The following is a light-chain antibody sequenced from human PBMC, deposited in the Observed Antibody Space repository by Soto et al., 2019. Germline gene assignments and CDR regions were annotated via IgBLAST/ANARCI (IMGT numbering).Light chain of an antibody. CDR3: SSYTSSSTLYG. V-gene: IGLV2-14*01. J-gene: IGLJ1*01. CDR2: DVS. CDR1: SSDVGGYNY. Sequence: QSVLTQPASVSGSPGQSITISCTGTSSDVGGYNYVSWYQQHPGKAPKFMIYDVSNRPSGVSNRFSGSKSGNTASLTISGLQAEDEADYYCSSYTSSSTLYGFGTGTKLTVL.